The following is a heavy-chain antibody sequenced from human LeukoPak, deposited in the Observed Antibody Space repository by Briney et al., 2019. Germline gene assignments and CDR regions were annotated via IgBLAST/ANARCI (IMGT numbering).Heavy chain of an antibody. CDR3: ARNRYYGSSGYPDSDY. D-gene: IGHD3-22*01. CDR1: GGTFSSYA. Sequence: GASVKVSCKASGGTFSSYAISWVRQAPGQGLEWLGWISAHNGNTKYAQKFQGRFTMTTDTFRSTAYMELRSLRSDDTAVYYCARNRYYGSSGYPDSDYWGQGTLVTVSS. CDR2: ISAHNGNT. V-gene: IGHV1-18*01. J-gene: IGHJ4*02.